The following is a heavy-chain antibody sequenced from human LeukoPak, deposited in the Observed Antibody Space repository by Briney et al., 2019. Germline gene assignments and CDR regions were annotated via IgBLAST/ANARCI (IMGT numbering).Heavy chain of an antibody. CDR2: IPDGSSNT. D-gene: IGHD5-24*01. Sequence: GGSLRLSCAASGFTFSSYAMSWVRQTPGKGLEWVSTIPDGSSNTYYADSVKGRFTISRDNSKNTLYLQMNSLGAEDTAVYYCAKWLRVATTYFDYWGQGTLVTVSS. J-gene: IGHJ4*02. CDR3: AKWLRVATTYFDY. V-gene: IGHV3-23*01. CDR1: GFTFSSYA.